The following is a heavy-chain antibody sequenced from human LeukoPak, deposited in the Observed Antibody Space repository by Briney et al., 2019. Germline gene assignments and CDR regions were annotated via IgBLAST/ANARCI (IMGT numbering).Heavy chain of an antibody. D-gene: IGHD3-9*01. CDR1: GYTFTGYY. V-gene: IGHV1-2*02. Sequence: ASVKVSCKASGYTFTGYYMHWVRQAPGQGLEWMGWFNPNSGGTNYAQKFQGRVTMTRDTSISTAYMELSRLRSDDTAVYYCARIGYDYDILTGYYDYYYGMDVWGQGTTVTVSS. CDR2: FNPNSGGT. CDR3: ARIGYDYDILTGYYDYYYGMDV. J-gene: IGHJ6*02.